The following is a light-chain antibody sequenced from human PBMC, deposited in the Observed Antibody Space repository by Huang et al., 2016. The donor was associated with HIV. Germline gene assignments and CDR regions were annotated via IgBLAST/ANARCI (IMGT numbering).Light chain of an antibody. CDR2: GAS. J-gene: IGKJ4*01. Sequence: EIVMTQSPATLSVSPGERATLSCRASQSVSNNVAWYQQKPGQAPRLLSYGASTRAAGIPARFSGRGSGTEFTLDISSLQSEDFALYYCQQYNNRPPAFGGGTKVEIK. CDR1: QSVSNN. CDR3: QQYNNRPPA. V-gene: IGKV3-15*01.